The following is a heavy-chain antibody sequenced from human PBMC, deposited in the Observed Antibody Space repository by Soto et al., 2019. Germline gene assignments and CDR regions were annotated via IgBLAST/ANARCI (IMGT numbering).Heavy chain of an antibody. J-gene: IGHJ5*02. CDR2: IYYSGST. CDR3: ARQAPHSSGWFWFDP. Sequence: SSETLSLTCTVSGGSISSYYWSWIRQPPGKGLEWIGYIYYSGSTSYNPSLRSRVTISVDTSKNQFSLKLSSVTAADTAVYYRARQAPHSSGWFWFDPWGQGTLVTVSS. D-gene: IGHD6-19*01. CDR1: GGSISSYY. V-gene: IGHV4-59*08.